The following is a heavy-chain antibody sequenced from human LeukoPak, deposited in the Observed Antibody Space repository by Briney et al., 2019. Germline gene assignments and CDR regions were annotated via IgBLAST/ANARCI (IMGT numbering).Heavy chain of an antibody. CDR1: GFTFSSYA. D-gene: IGHD1-26*01. J-gene: IGHJ3*02. CDR3: AKDRAGDSGSYYDAFDI. CDR2: ISGSGGST. Sequence: PGGSLRVSCAASGFTFSSYAMSWVRQAPGKGLEWVSAISGSGGSTYYADSVKGRFTISRDNSKNTLYLQMNSLRAEDTAVYYCAKDRAGDSGSYYDAFDIWGQGTMVTVSS. V-gene: IGHV3-23*01.